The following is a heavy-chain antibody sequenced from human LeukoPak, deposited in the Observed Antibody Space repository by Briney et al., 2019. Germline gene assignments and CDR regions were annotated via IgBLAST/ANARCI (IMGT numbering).Heavy chain of an antibody. CDR2: INHSGST. V-gene: IGHV4-34*01. D-gene: IGHD5-18*01. CDR1: GGSFSGYY. CDR3: ARRQLWHTRYYYFDY. Sequence: SETLSPTCAVYGGSFSGYYWSWIRQPPGKGLEWIGEINHSGSTNYNPSLKSRVTISVDTSKNQFSLKLSSVTAADTAVYYCARRQLWHTRYYYFDYWGQGTLVTVSS. J-gene: IGHJ4*02.